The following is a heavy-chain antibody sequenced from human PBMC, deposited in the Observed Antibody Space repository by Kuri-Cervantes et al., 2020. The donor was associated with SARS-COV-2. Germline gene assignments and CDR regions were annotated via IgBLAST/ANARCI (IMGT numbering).Heavy chain of an antibody. D-gene: IGHD2-2*01. Sequence: ESLKISCTVSGYFISRGYYWGWLRQPPGKGLEWIGSIYHSGSTYYNPSLKSRVTISLDTSKNQFSLKLSSVNAADTAVYYCARVWCSSTSCYFFDYWGQGTLVTVSS. CDR1: GYFISRGYY. J-gene: IGHJ4*02. CDR2: IYHSGST. CDR3: ARVWCSSTSCYFFDY. V-gene: IGHV4-38-2*02.